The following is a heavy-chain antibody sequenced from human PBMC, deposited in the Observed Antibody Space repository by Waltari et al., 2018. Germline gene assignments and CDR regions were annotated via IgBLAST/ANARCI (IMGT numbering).Heavy chain of an antibody. V-gene: IGHV1-69*13. D-gene: IGHD6-6*01. CDR3: ARDRVWGSSGQFDY. CDR1: GGTFSSYA. Sequence: QVQLVQSGAEVTKPGSSVKVSCKASGGTFSSYAIRWVRPAPGQGLEWMGGIIPIFGTANYAQKFQGRVTITADESTSTAYMELSSLRSEDTAVYYCARDRVWGSSGQFDYWGQGTLVTVSS. J-gene: IGHJ4*02. CDR2: IIPIFGTA.